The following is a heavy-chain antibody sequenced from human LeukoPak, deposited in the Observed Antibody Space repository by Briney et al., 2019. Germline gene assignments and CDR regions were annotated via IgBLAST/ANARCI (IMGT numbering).Heavy chain of an antibody. J-gene: IGHJ4*02. CDR3: ARHPFSSPFDY. V-gene: IGHV4-59*08. CDR2: IYHTGNS. CDR1: GGSVSSDY. Sequence: SETLSLTCTVSGGSVSSDYWSWIRQPPGKGLEWIGYIYHTGNSDYNPSLKSRATISLDTSKNQFSLKLTSVTAADTAVYFCARHPFSSPFDYWGQGTLVTVSS.